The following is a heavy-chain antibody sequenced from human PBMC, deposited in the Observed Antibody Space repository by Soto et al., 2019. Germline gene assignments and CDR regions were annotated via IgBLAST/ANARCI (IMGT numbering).Heavy chain of an antibody. V-gene: IGHV1-18*01. CDR3: ARDWYPRFDP. D-gene: IGHD6-13*01. CDR2: INPSSGET. CDR1: GYTFSSYG. J-gene: IGHJ5*02. Sequence: QIRLVQSGGEVRTPGASVKVSCKASGYTFSSYGITWVRQAPGQGHEWLGWINPSSGETNYAQKFQGRVTVTTDTSTTTGYMELRNLTFDATAVYYCARDWYPRFDPWGQGTLVTVSS.